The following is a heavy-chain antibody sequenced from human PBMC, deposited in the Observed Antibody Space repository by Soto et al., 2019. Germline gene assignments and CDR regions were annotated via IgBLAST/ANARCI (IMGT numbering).Heavy chain of an antibody. V-gene: IGHV3-48*03. J-gene: IGHJ6*02. CDR3: ASFLEWQYYYYYGMDV. CDR1: GFTFSSYE. CDR2: ISSSGSTI. Sequence: PGGSLRLSCAASGFTFSSYEMNWVRQAPGKGLEWVSYISSSGSTIYYADSVKGRFTISRDNAKNSLYLQMNSLRAEDTAVYYCASFLEWQYYYYYGMDVWGQGTTVTVSS. D-gene: IGHD3-3*01.